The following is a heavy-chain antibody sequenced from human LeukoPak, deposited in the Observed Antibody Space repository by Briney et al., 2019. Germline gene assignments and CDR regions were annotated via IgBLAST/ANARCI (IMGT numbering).Heavy chain of an antibody. CDR2: IRFDGSDK. Sequence: GGSLRLSCAASGFTFSNHGMHWVRQAPGKGLEWVAFIRFDGSDKYYADSVKGRFTISRDNSKSTLYLQMNSLRAEDTAVYYCSKDLTSDFGGDFDPWGQGTLVTVSS. CDR1: GFTFSNHG. CDR3: SKDLTSDFGGDFDP. D-gene: IGHD3-10*01. J-gene: IGHJ5*02. V-gene: IGHV3-30*02.